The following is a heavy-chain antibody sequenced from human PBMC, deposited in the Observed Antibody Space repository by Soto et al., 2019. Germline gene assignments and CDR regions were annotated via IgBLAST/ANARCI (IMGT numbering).Heavy chain of an antibody. D-gene: IGHD3-16*01. Sequence: PGGSLRLSCAASEFTLSRYSMNWVRQAPGKGLEWVAYISSSSRTISYADSVKGRFTISRDNAKNSPYLQMNSLRAEDTAVYYCARSPRGGPPGYYYYGMDVWGQGTTVTVSS. V-gene: IGHV3-48*04. CDR3: ARSPRGGPPGYYYYGMDV. CDR1: EFTLSRYS. J-gene: IGHJ6*02. CDR2: ISSSSRTI.